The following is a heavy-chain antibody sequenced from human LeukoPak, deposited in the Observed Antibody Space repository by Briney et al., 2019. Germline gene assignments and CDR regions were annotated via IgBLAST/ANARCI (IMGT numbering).Heavy chain of an antibody. Sequence: GGSLTLSCTASGFTFSSYAMSWVRQAPGKGREWVSIVSGSGASTYYADSVKGRFTISRDNSKNTLYLQMSSLRAEDTAVYYCAKGNRDIVATIAFDYWGQGTLVTVSS. CDR2: VSGSGAST. J-gene: IGHJ4*02. CDR1: GFTFSSYA. V-gene: IGHV3-23*01. CDR3: AKGNRDIVATIAFDY. D-gene: IGHD5-12*01.